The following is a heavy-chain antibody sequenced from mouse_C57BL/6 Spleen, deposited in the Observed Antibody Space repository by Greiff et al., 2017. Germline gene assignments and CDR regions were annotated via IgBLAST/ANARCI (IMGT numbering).Heavy chain of an antibody. CDR3: AREWARITTEAMDY. D-gene: IGHD2-4*01. CDR1: GYTFTDYD. V-gene: IGHV1-15*01. CDR2: IDPETGGT. J-gene: IGHJ4*01. Sequence: VKVVESGAELVRPGASVTLSCKASGYTFTDYDMHWVKQTPVHGLEWIGAIDPETGGTAYNQKFKGKAILTADKSSSTAYMELRSLTSEDSAVYYCAREWARITTEAMDYWGQGTSVTVSS.